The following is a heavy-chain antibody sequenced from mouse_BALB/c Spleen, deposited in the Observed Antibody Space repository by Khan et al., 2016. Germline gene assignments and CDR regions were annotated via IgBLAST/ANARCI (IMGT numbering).Heavy chain of an antibody. V-gene: IGHV1S81*02. CDR2: INPSNGRT. D-gene: IGHD2-12*01. Sequence: QVRLQQSGAELVKPGTSVKLSCTTSGYTFTSYWTHWVKQRPGQGLEWIGEINPSNGRTSYNAKTKATLTVDKASSTAHMLLSRLTSEDSAVYYCAGFTSAIDYWGQGTSVTVSS. CDR1: GYTFTSYW. CDR3: AGFTSAIDY. J-gene: IGHJ4*01.